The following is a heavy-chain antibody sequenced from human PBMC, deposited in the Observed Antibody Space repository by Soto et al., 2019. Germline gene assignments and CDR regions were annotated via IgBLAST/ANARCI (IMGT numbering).Heavy chain of an antibody. CDR1: GGSISSSSYY. J-gene: IGHJ4*02. CDR2: IYFSGST. CDR3: AGRGFGDAIDY. D-gene: IGHD2-21*02. V-gene: IGHV4-39*01. Sequence: QLQLQESGPGLVKPSETLSLTCTVSGGSISSSSYYWGWTGQPPGTGLDGIGSIYFSGSTHYNPCLKSRVTISVDTSKNQFCLKLSSVTAADTAVYYGAGRGFGDAIDYWGQGTLVTVSS.